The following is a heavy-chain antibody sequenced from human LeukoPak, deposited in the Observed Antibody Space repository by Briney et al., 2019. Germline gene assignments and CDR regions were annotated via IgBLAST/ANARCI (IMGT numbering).Heavy chain of an antibody. D-gene: IGHD3-22*01. CDR1: GFIFSSHG. J-gene: IGHJ4*02. Sequence: GGSLRLSCAASGFIFSSHGMNWVRQAPGKGLEWVSYISSSSSTIYYADSVKGRFTISRDNSKNTLYLQMGSLRAEDMAVYYCARGSRNYYDSSGYYYYWGQGTLVTVSS. CDR2: ISSSSSTI. V-gene: IGHV3-48*01. CDR3: ARGSRNYYDSSGYYYY.